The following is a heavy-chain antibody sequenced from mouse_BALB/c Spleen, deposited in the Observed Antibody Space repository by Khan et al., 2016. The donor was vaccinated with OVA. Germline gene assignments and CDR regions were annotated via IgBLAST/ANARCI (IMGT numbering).Heavy chain of an antibody. V-gene: IGHV3-2*02. CDR3: ARTARIHY. Sequence: EVELVESGPGLVKPSQSLSLTCTVTGYSITSGYGRNWIRQFPGNILEWMGNLSYSGTTNYYPPLKRRILITRDTSKNQFFLQLNSVTTEDTATYYCARTARIHYWGQGTTLTVSS. CDR2: LSYSGTT. J-gene: IGHJ2*01. D-gene: IGHD1-2*01. CDR1: GYSITSGYG.